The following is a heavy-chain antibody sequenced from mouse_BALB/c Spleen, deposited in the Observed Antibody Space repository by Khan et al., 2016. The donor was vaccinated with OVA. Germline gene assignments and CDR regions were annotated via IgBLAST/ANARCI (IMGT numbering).Heavy chain of an antibody. V-gene: IGHV3-2*02. D-gene: IGHD1-1*01. CDR2: ISYSGNT. Sequence: EVQLQESGPGLVKPSQSLSLTCTVTGYSIASDYAWNWIRQFPGNQLEWMGFISYSGNTNYNPSLKSRISITRDTSKNQFFLQLNSVTSEDTATYYGARVYGGDFDYWGQGTTLTVSS. CDR1: GYSIASDYA. J-gene: IGHJ2*01. CDR3: ARVYGGDFDY.